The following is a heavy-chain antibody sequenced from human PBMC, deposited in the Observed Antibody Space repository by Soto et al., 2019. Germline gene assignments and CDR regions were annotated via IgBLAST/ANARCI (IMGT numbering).Heavy chain of an antibody. CDR2: INPNGGST. D-gene: IGHD2-15*01. CDR3: AGGYCSGGNCYNGLDV. CDR1: GYTFINYY. J-gene: IGHJ6*02. Sequence: ASVKVSCKASGYTFINYYMHWVRQAPGQGLEWMGLINPNGGSTNYEEKFKGRVNITRDTSTSTVYMDLSSLTSEDTAMYYCAGGYCSGGNCYNGLDVWGQGTTVTVSS. V-gene: IGHV1-46*01.